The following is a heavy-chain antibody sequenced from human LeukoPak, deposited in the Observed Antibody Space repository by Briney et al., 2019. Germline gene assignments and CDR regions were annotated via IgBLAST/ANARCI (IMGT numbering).Heavy chain of an antibody. CDR2: IYRSGST. CDR1: GGSISSYY. Sequence: SETLSLTCTVSGGSISSYYWSWIRQPAGKGVEWIGRIYRSGSTNYNPSLKSRVTMSVDTSKNQFSLKLSSVTAADTAVYYCARGSIAVAVFEIYYFDYWGQGTLVTVSS. V-gene: IGHV4-4*07. J-gene: IGHJ4*02. D-gene: IGHD6-19*01. CDR3: ARGSIAVAVFEIYYFDY.